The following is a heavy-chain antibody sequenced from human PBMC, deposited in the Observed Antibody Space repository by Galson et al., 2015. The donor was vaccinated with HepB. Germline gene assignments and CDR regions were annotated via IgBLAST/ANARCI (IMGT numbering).Heavy chain of an antibody. V-gene: IGHV1-69*10. J-gene: IGHJ5*02. CDR2: IIPILGIA. Sequence: SVKVSCKASGGTFSSYAISWVRQAPGQGLEWMGGIIPILGIANYAQKFQGRVTITADKSTSTAYMELSSLRSEDTAVYYCARSRVAAAGGNWFDPWGQGTLVTVSS. CDR3: ARSRVAAAGGNWFDP. CDR1: GGTFSSYA. D-gene: IGHD6-13*01.